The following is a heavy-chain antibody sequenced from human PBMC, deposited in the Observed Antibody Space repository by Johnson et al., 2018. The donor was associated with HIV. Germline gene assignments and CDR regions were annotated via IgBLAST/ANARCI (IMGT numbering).Heavy chain of an antibody. J-gene: IGHJ3*02. CDR2: IYGGGST. Sequence: VQLVESGGGLIQPGGSLRLSCAASGFSVSNNYMSWVRQAPGKGLEWVSVIYGGGSTYYADSVKGRFTISRDNFKNTLYLQMNSLRAEDTAVYYCRSQWTMITFGGDNAFDIWGQGTMVTVSS. D-gene: IGHD3-16*01. CDR3: RSQWTMITFGGDNAFDI. V-gene: IGHV3-53*01. CDR1: GFSVSNNY.